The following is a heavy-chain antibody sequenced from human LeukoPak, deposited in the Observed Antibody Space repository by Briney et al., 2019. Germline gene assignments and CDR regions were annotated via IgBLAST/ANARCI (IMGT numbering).Heavy chain of an antibody. Sequence: ASVKVSCKASGYTFTSYYMHWVGQAPGQGLEWMGIINPSGGSTSYAQKFQGRVTMTRDTSTSTVYMELSSLRSEDTAVYYCARSGPQFWFDPWGQGTLVTVSS. J-gene: IGHJ5*02. D-gene: IGHD3-10*01. CDR1: GYTFTSYY. CDR3: ARSGPQFWFDP. CDR2: INPSGGST. V-gene: IGHV1-46*01.